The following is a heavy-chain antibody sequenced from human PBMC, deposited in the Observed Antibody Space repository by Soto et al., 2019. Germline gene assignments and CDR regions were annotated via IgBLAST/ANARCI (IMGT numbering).Heavy chain of an antibody. CDR2: INPNSGGT. CDR1: GYTFTGYY. J-gene: IGHJ6*01. Sequence: ASVKVSCKASGYTFTGYYMHWVRQAPGQGLEWMGWINPNSGGTNYAQKFQGWVTMTRDTSISTAYMELSRLRSDDTAVYYCARRPLEINGYSYGYGMDVWSQGTTVNVSS. D-gene: IGHD5-18*01. CDR3: ARRPLEINGYSYGYGMDV. V-gene: IGHV1-2*04.